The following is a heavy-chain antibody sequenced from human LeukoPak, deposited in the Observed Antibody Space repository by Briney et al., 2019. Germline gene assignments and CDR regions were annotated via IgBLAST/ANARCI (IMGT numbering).Heavy chain of an antibody. CDR2: ISGSGGST. J-gene: IGHJ5*02. V-gene: IGHV3-23*01. Sequence: GGSLRLSCAASGFTFSSYAMSWVRQAPGKGLEWVSAISGSGGSTYYADSVKGRFTISRDNSKNTLYLQMNSLRAEDTAVYYCARDRVDYGDYNWFDPWGQGTLVTVSS. D-gene: IGHD4-17*01. CDR3: ARDRVDYGDYNWFDP. CDR1: GFTFSSYA.